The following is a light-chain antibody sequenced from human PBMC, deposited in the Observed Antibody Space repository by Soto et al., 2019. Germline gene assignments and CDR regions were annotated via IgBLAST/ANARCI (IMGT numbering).Light chain of an antibody. J-gene: IGLJ1*01. CDR3: VSFTTKKSYV. Sequence: QSALTHPASVSGSPGQSITIYCTGTSSDIGAYIFDSWYQQHPGKAPKLIIYDIANRPSGVSYRFSGSKSANTASLTISGLHADDEADYYCVSFTTKKSYVFGTGTK. V-gene: IGLV2-14*03. CDR2: DIA. CDR1: SSDIGAYIF.